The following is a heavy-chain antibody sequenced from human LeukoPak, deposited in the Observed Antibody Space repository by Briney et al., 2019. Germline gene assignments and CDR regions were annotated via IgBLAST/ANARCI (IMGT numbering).Heavy chain of an antibody. J-gene: IGHJ4*02. D-gene: IGHD6-13*01. CDR2: MSGSGGST. Sequence: GGSLRLSCAASGFTFSSYAMSWVRQAPGKGLEWVSAMSGSGGSTYYADSVKGRFTISRDNSKNTLYLQMNSLRAEDTAVYYCAKGGYSSSWYRESFDYWGQGTLVTVSS. V-gene: IGHV3-23*01. CDR1: GFTFSSYA. CDR3: AKGGYSSSWYRESFDY.